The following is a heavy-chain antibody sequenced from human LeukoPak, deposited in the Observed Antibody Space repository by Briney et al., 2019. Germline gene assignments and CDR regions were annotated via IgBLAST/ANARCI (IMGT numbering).Heavy chain of an antibody. CDR1: GFTFSSYW. D-gene: IGHD1-26*01. CDR2: INSDGSST. Sequence: PGGSLRLSCAASGFTFSSYWMHWVRQAPGKGLVWVSRINSDGSSTSYADSVKGRFTISRDNSKNTLYLQMNSLRAEDTAVYYCAKDPLVGEGATPYYFDYWGQGTLVTVSS. CDR3: AKDPLVGEGATPYYFDY. V-gene: IGHV3-74*01. J-gene: IGHJ4*02.